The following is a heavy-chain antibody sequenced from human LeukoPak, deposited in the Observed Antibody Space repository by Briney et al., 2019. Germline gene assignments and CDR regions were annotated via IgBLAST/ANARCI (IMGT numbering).Heavy chain of an antibody. V-gene: IGHV3-20*04. J-gene: IGHJ5*02. D-gene: IGHD2-2*01. Sequence: TGGSLRLSCAASGFTFDDYGMSWVRQAPGKRLEWVSGINWNGGSTGYADSVKGRFTISRDNAKNSLYLQMNSLRAEDTALYYCARVVGRNWFDPWGQGTLVTVSS. CDR3: ARVVGRNWFDP. CDR1: GFTFDDYG. CDR2: INWNGGST.